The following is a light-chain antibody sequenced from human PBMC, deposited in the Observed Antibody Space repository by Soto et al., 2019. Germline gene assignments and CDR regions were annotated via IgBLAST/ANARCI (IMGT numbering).Light chain of an antibody. CDR3: QQSYSMTT. J-gene: IGKJ4*01. CDR1: QSISSY. Sequence: DIQMTQSPSSLSASVGDRVTITCRASQSISSYLNWYQQKPGKAPKLLIRTASSLQSGVPSRFSGSGSGTDFTLTISSLQPEDFATYYCQQSYSMTTFGGGTKVEIK. CDR2: TAS. V-gene: IGKV1-39*01.